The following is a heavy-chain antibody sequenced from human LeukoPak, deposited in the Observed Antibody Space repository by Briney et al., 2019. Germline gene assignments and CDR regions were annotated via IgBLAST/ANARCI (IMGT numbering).Heavy chain of an antibody. J-gene: IGHJ4*02. CDR3: ARARGDGYNSVWDYFDY. D-gene: IGHD5-24*01. V-gene: IGHV4-34*01. Sequence: SETLSLTCAVYGGSFSGYYWSWIRQPPGKGLEWIGEINHSGSTNYNPSLKSRVTISVDTSKNQFSLKLSSVTAADTAVYYCARARGDGYNSVWDYFDYWGQGTLVTVSS. CDR2: INHSGST. CDR1: GGSFSGYY.